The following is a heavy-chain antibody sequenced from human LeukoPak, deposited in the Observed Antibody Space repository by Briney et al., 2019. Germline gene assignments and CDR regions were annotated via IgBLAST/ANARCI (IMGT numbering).Heavy chain of an antibody. J-gene: IGHJ3*02. D-gene: IGHD3-9*01. V-gene: IGHV1-69*05. Sequence: ASVKVSCKASGGTFSSYAISWVRQAPGQGLEWMGGIIPVFGTANYAQKFQGRVTITTDESTSTAYMELSSLRSEDTAVYYCARGVSSSGYGAFDIWGQGTMVTVSS. CDR1: GGTFSSYA. CDR3: ARGVSSSGYGAFDI. CDR2: IIPVFGTA.